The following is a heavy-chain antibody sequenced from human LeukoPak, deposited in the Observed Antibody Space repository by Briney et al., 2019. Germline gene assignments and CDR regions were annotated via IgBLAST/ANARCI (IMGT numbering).Heavy chain of an antibody. Sequence: GGPLRLSCATSGFTFSSYEMNWVRQAPGKGLEWISYITTSGTSTYYADSVEGRFTISRDNGKTALSLQMNSLRAEDTAVYYCVVHSATSCYWGQGTLVTVSS. CDR3: VVHSATSCY. D-gene: IGHD1-26*01. CDR2: ITTSGTST. V-gene: IGHV3-48*03. J-gene: IGHJ4*02. CDR1: GFTFSSYE.